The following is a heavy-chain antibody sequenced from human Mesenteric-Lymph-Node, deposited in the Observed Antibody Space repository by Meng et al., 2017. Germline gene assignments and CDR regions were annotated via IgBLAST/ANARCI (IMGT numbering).Heavy chain of an antibody. CDR1: GFTFSSYW. CDR3: ARANVEVAGSDY. CDR2: IKQDGSEK. J-gene: IGHJ4*02. D-gene: IGHD6-19*01. Sequence: GGSLRLSCAASGFTFSSYWMSWVRQAPGKGLEWVANIKQDGSEKNYVDYVKGRFTISRDNAKNSLFLQMNSLRDEDTAVYYCARANVEVAGSDYWGQGTLVTVSS. V-gene: IGHV3-7*01.